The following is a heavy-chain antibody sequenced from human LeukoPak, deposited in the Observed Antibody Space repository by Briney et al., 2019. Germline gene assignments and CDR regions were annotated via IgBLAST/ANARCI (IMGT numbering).Heavy chain of an antibody. J-gene: IGHJ4*02. CDR2: ISTDGSRK. D-gene: IGHD1-26*01. CDR1: GFTFSTYG. Sequence: PGGSLRLSCAASGFTFSTYGMHWVRQAPGNGLDWVAVISTDGSRKYYADSVKGRFTISRDNSENTLYLQMNSLSTEDTAVYYCAKAYSGSYSVDYWGQGTLVTVSS. V-gene: IGHV3-30*18. CDR3: AKAYSGSYSVDY.